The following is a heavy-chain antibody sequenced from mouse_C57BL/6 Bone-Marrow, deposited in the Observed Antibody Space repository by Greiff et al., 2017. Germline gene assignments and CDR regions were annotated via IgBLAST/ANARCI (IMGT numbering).Heavy chain of an antibody. Sequence: EVKVVESGGGLVQSGRSLRLSCATSGFTFSDFYMEWVRQAPGKGLEWIAASRNKANDYTTEYSASVQGRFIVSRDTSQSILYLQMNALRAEDTAIYYCARDAPYGSLMDYWGQGTSVTVSS. CDR2: SRNKANDYTT. CDR1: GFTFSDFY. J-gene: IGHJ4*01. D-gene: IGHD1-1*01. CDR3: ARDAPYGSLMDY. V-gene: IGHV7-1*01.